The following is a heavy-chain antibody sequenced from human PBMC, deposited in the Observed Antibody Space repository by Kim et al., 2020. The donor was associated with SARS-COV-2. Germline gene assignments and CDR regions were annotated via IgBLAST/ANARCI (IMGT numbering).Heavy chain of an antibody. CDR1: GFTFSRSS. J-gene: IGHJ4*02. CDR3: ARRASYGYYNDL. V-gene: IGHV3-64*02. Sequence: GGSLRLSCAASGFTFSRSSMHWVRQAPGEAPETIAVITDNGHGTYYIASVKGRFIISRDNSKNTLFLQLAGLRVEDTAIYFCARRASYGYYNDLWGQGTLVTVSP. D-gene: IGHD3-9*01. CDR2: ITDNGHGT.